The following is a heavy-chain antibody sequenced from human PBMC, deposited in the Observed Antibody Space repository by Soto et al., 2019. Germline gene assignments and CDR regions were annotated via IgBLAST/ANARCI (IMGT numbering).Heavy chain of an antibody. CDR3: ARVTITGTNRAFDI. D-gene: IGHD1-7*01. J-gene: IGHJ3*02. V-gene: IGHV3-74*01. CDR2: INSDGSST. Sequence: AGSLRLSCAASGFTFSSYWMHWVRQAPGKGLVWVSRINSDGSSTSYADSVKGRFTISRDNAKNTLYLQMNSLRAEDTAVYYCARVTITGTNRAFDIWGQGTMVTVSS. CDR1: GFTFSSYW.